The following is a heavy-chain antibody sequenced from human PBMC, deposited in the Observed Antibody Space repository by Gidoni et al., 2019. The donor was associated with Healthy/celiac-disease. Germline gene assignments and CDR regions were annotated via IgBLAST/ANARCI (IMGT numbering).Heavy chain of an antibody. D-gene: IGHD6-19*01. CDR1: GFTFDDYA. V-gene: IGHV3-9*01. CDR2: ISWNSGSI. J-gene: IGHJ6*02. Sequence: EVQLVESGGGLVQPGRSLRLSCAASGFTFDDYAMDWFRQAPGKGLEWVSGISWNSGSIGYADSVKGRFTISRDNAKNSLYLQMNSLRAEDTALYYCAKDSGIAVAGTRGMDVWGQGTTVTVSS. CDR3: AKDSGIAVAGTRGMDV.